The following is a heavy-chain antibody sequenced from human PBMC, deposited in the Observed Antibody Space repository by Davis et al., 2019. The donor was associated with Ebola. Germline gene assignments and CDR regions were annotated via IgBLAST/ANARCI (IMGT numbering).Heavy chain of an antibody. CDR1: GFVFDDYT. J-gene: IGHJ6*02. CDR2: IRGAGYKI. Sequence: PGGSLRLSCITSGFVFDDYTMHWVRQAPGKGLEWVSLIRGAGYKIHYAVSVKGRFTISRDNSKGSLSLQMSSLRAEDTALYYCVQDGSEYCSVGNCWYNGMDVWGQGTSITVSS. CDR3: VQDGSEYCSVGNCWYNGMDV. V-gene: IGHV3-43*01. D-gene: IGHD2-15*01.